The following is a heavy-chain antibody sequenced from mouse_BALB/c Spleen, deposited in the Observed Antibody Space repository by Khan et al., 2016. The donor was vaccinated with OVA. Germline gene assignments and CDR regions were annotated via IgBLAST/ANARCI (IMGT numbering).Heavy chain of an antibody. CDR1: GYSFPSGYY. J-gene: IGHJ2*01. CDR3: ASGVHDYGACFDC. V-gene: IGHV3-6*02. Sequence: EVQLQESGPGLVKPSQSLSLTCSVTGYSFPSGYYWNWIRQLPGNQLEWMGYLSYDGSNNYTPSLKNRISITRDTSKHQFFLNLNTVPTEDTATYYCASGVHDYGACFDCWGQGTPLTVSS. D-gene: IGHD1-2*01. CDR2: LSYDGSN.